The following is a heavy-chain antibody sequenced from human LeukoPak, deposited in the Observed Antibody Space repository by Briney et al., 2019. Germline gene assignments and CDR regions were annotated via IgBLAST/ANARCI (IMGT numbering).Heavy chain of an antibody. Sequence: GESLKISCKASGYSFTTHWIGWVRQMPGKGLEWMGIIYPGDSDTRYSPSFQGQVTVSADKSISTAYLQWSSLKASDTAMYYCARINGGTHFDYWGPGTLVTVSS. J-gene: IGHJ4*02. CDR1: GYSFTTHW. D-gene: IGHD4-23*01. CDR2: IYPGDSDT. CDR3: ARINGGTHFDY. V-gene: IGHV5-51*01.